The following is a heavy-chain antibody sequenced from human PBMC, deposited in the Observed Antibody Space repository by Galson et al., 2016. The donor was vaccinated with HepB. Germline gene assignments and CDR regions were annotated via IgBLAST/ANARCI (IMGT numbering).Heavy chain of an antibody. CDR3: ARDSKQRGVDY. J-gene: IGHJ4*02. CDR2: INAGSGNT. D-gene: IGHD6-25*01. CDR1: GYTFTSYT. V-gene: IGHV1-3*01. Sequence: SVKVSCKASGYTFTSYTIHWVRQAPGQRLEWMGWINAGSGNTKYSQKFQGRVTITRDTSASTAYMELSSLRSEDTAVYYCARDSKQRGVDYWGQGTLVTVSS.